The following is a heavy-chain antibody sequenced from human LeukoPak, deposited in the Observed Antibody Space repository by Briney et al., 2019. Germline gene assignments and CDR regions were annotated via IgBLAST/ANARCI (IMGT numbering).Heavy chain of an antibody. V-gene: IGHV1-69*04. CDR2: IIPILGIA. Sequence: ASVKVSCKASGDTFTNYDINWLRQAPGQGLEWMGRIIPILGIANYAQKFQGRVTITADKSTSTAYMELSSLRSEDTAVYYCARAACSTSCYKGGNWFDPWGRGTLVTVSS. D-gene: IGHD2-2*02. J-gene: IGHJ5*02. CDR3: ARAACSTSCYKGGNWFDP. CDR1: GDTFTNYD.